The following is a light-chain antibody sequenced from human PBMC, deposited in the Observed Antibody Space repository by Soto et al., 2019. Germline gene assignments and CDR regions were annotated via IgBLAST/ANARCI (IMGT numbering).Light chain of an antibody. CDR2: AAS. Sequence: AIQMTQSPSSLSASVGDRVTISCRASQGIRDELGWYQQKPGKDPMLLIYAASSLQSGVPSRFRGSGSGTDFILTISSLQPEDFATYYCLQDYNYPWTFGQGTKVEIK. CDR3: LQDYNYPWT. V-gene: IGKV1-6*01. CDR1: QGIRDE. J-gene: IGKJ1*01.